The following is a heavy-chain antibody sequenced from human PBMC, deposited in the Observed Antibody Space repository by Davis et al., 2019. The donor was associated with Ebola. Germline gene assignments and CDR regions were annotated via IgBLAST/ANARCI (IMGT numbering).Heavy chain of an antibody. Sequence: GESLKISCAASGFSFSTNDFHWVRQATGEGLEWVAGIGRGGDTYYPGSVKGRFTISRDNAKNSLYLRMNSLRAEDTAIYYCAIFDTNIHGAFDIWGQGTMVTVSS. V-gene: IGHV3-13*01. D-gene: IGHD2-8*01. CDR3: AIFDTNIHGAFDI. CDR2: IGRGGDT. CDR1: GFSFSTND. J-gene: IGHJ3*02.